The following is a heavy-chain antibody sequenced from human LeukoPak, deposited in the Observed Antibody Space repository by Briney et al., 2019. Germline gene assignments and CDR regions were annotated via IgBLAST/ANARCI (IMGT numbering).Heavy chain of an antibody. D-gene: IGHD4-17*01. CDR2: IYTSGST. Sequence: SETLSLTCTVSGDSISTSYWSWIRQPAGKGLEWIGRIYTSGSTNYNPSLKSRVTMLVDTSKNQFSLKLRSVTAADTAVYYCARDDYGQKGFDYWGQGTLVTVSS. CDR1: GDSISTSY. CDR3: ARDDYGQKGFDY. V-gene: IGHV4-4*07. J-gene: IGHJ4*02.